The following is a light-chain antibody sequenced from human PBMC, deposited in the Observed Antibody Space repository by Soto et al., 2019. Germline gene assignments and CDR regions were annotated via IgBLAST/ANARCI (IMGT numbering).Light chain of an antibody. CDR1: QTISTW. Sequence: DIQMTQSPSTLSASVGDRVTITCRASQTISTWMAWYQQKPGKAPKLLVYDASTLESGVPSRFSGSASGTEFTLTISSLQPDDFATYYCQQYDNYPLTFGGGTKVDIK. CDR3: QQYDNYPLT. V-gene: IGKV1-5*01. J-gene: IGKJ4*01. CDR2: DAS.